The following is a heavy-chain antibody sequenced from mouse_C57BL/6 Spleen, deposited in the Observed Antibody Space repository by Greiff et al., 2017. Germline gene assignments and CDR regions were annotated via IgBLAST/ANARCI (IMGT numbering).Heavy chain of an antibody. CDR1: GFTFSDYG. V-gene: IGHV5-17*01. J-gene: IGHJ4*01. CDR3: ARRGYYDAMDY. CDR2: ISSGSSTI. D-gene: IGHD2-2*01. Sequence: EVKLMESGGGLVKPGGSLKLSCAASGFTFSDYGMHWVRQAPEKGLEWVAYISSGSSTIYYADTVKGRFTISRDNAKNTLFLQMTSLRSEETAMYYCARRGYYDAMDYWGQGTSVTVSS.